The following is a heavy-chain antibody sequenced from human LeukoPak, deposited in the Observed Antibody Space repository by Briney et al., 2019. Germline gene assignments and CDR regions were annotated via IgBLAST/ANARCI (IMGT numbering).Heavy chain of an antibody. CDR2: IKQDGSQK. Sequence: SGGSLRLSCVVSGFTYSRYWMTWFRQAPGKGLEWVANIKQDGSQKNYVDSVKGRFTISRDNAKKSLYLQMSSLRGEDTAVYFCARGGTYDIWGQGTRVTVSS. J-gene: IGHJ3*02. CDR3: ARGGTYDI. V-gene: IGHV3-7*01. CDR1: GFTYSRYW.